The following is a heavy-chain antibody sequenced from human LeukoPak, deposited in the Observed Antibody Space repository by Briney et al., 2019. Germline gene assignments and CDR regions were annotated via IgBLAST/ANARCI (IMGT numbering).Heavy chain of an antibody. CDR3: AGDLRSFWSGAIDY. CDR1: GFTFSSYA. J-gene: IGHJ4*02. CDR2: ISYDGRNK. D-gene: IGHD3-3*01. Sequence: GGSLRLSCAASGFTFSSYAMHWVRQAPGKGLEWVAVISYDGRNKHYADSVKGRFTISRDNSKNTVHLQMNSLRSEDTAVFYCAGDLRSFWSGAIDYWGQGTLVTVSS. V-gene: IGHV3-30*04.